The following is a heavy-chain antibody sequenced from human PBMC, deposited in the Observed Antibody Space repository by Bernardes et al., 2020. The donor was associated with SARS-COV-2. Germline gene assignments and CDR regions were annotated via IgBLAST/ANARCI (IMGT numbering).Heavy chain of an antibody. CDR3: ARVWGLYYDSSGYYPEYFQH. Sequence: TRSLTCAVYGGSFSGYYWSWIRQPPGKGLEWIGEINHSGSTNYNPSLKSRVTISVDTSKNQFSLKLNSVTAADTAVYYCARVWGLYYDSSGYYPEYFQHWGQGTLVTVSS. V-gene: IGHV4-34*01. D-gene: IGHD3-22*01. CDR1: GGSFSGYY. CDR2: INHSGST. J-gene: IGHJ1*01.